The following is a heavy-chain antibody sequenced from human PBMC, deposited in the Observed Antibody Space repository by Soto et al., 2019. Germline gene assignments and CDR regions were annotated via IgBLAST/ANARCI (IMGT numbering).Heavy chain of an antibody. D-gene: IGHD6-19*01. V-gene: IGHV3-30-3*01. J-gene: IGHJ4*02. CDR1: GFSFSSCA. CDR2: VSHDGSNK. CDR3: ARVSIAVAGIAYYFDY. Sequence: QVQLVESGGGVVQPGRSLRLSCAASGFSFSSCAMHWVRQAPCKGLEWVAVVSHDGSNKYYADSVKGRVTISRDNSINTVYLQMNSLRAEDTAVYYCARVSIAVAGIAYYFDYWGQGTLVTVSS.